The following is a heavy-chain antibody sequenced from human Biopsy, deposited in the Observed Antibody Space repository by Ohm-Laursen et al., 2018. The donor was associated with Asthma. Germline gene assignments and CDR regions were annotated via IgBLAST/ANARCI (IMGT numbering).Heavy chain of an antibody. CDR1: YGSITSGGYY. V-gene: IGHV4-31*03. J-gene: IGHJ4*02. CDR3: ARAQDYYDSRGYYRSFDY. D-gene: IGHD3-22*01. CDR2: IYYSGST. Sequence: TLSLTCTVSYGSITSGGYYWTWIRQHPGKGPEWIGFIYYSGSTHYNPSLKSRVSISIDTSKNQFSLKLSSVTAADTAVYYCARAQDYYDSRGYYRSFDYWGQGTLVTVSS.